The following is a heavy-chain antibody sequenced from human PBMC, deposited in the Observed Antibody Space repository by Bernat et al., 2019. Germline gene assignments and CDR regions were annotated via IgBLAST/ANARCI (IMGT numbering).Heavy chain of an antibody. CDR2: IKQDGSEK. Sequence: EVQLVESGGGFVQPGGSLRLSCAVSGFTFSSHWMSWVRQAPGKGLEWVANIKQDGSEKYYVDSVKGRFTISRDNAKNSLYLQVNSLRAEDAAVYYCARVRNVDIVAMRGYFDNWGQGTLVTVSS. CDR3: ARVRNVDIVAMRGYFDN. V-gene: IGHV3-7*01. D-gene: IGHD5-12*01. CDR1: GFTFSSHW. J-gene: IGHJ4*02.